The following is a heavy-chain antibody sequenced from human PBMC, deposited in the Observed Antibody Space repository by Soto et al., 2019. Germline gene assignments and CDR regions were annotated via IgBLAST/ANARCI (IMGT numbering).Heavy chain of an antibody. CDR1: GFTFSSYS. V-gene: IGHV3-21*01. D-gene: IGHD4-17*01. Sequence: EVQLVESGGGLVKPGGSLRLSCAASGFTFSSYSMNWVRQAPGKGLEWVSSISSSSSYIYYADSVKGRFTISRDNAKNSLYLQMNSLRAEATSVYYCARESYTVTNPPNAFDIWGQGTMVTVSS. J-gene: IGHJ3*02. CDR3: ARESYTVTNPPNAFDI. CDR2: ISSSSSYI.